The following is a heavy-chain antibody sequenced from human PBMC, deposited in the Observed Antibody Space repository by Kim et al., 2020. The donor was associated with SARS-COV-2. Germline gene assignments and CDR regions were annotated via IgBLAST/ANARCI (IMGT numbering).Heavy chain of an antibody. CDR3: ARRLGGWRNYGMDV. Sequence: SETLSLTCTVSGGSISSSSYYWGWIRQPPGKGLEWIGSIYYSGSTYYNPSLKSRVTISVDTSKNQFSLKLSSVTAADTAVYYCARRLGGWRNYGMDVWGHGTTVTVSS. CDR1: GGSISSSSYY. D-gene: IGHD6-19*01. CDR2: IYYSGST. V-gene: IGHV4-39*01. J-gene: IGHJ6*02.